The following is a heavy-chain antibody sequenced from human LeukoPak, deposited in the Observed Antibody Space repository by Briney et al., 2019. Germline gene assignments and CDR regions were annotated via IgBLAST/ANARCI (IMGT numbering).Heavy chain of an antibody. V-gene: IGHV3-7*01. CDR2: IKPDGIDK. J-gene: IGHJ3*02. CDR1: GFTFRSHW. D-gene: IGHD5-24*01. CDR3: ATISAQTFDI. Sequence: GGSLRLSCVASGFTFRSHWVNWVRQSPGKGLEWVANIKPDGIDKYYVDSVRGRFTVSRDNAKNPAYLQMNSLRAEDTAIYYCATISAQTFDIWGQGTLVSVSS.